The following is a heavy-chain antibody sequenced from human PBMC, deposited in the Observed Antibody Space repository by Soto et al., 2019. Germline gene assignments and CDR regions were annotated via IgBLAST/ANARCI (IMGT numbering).Heavy chain of an antibody. CDR3: ARERNYDSSSYSYYYVMDV. CDR2: IYYSGST. V-gene: IGHV4-31*03. D-gene: IGHD3-22*01. J-gene: IGHJ6*02. Sequence: PSETLSLPCTVSGGSISSRGYYWSWIRQNPGKGLEWIGYIYYSGSTYYNPSLKSRVTISVDTSKNQFSLKLSSVTAADTAVYYCARERNYDSSSYSYYYVMDVWVQGTTVTVSS. CDR1: GGSISSRGYY.